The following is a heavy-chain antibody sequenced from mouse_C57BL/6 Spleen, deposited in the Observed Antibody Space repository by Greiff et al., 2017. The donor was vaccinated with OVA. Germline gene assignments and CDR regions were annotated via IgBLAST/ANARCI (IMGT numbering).Heavy chain of an antibody. J-gene: IGHJ3*01. CDR2: IYPSSGST. CDR1: GYTFTSYW. D-gene: IGHD2-3*01. V-gene: IGHV1-55*01. CDR3: ARGAYDGYYGAY. Sequence: QVQLQQSGAELVKPGASVKMSCKASGYTFTSYWITWVKQRPGQGLEWIGDIYPSSGSTNYNEKFKSKATLTVDTSSSTAYMQLSSLTSEDSAVYYCARGAYDGYYGAYWGQGTLVTVSA.